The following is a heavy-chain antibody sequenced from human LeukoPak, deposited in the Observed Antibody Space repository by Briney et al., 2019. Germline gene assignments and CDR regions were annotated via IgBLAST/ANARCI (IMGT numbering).Heavy chain of an antibody. CDR2: IYYSGST. V-gene: IGHV4-39*01. D-gene: IGHD2-2*01. Sequence: SETLSLTCTVSGGSISTSSFYFGWIRQPPGKGPEWIGVIYYSGSTYYNPSLKSRVTISVDTSKNQFSLKLSSVTAADTAAYFCASDCSSTSCYARYYFDNWGQGTLVTVSS. J-gene: IGHJ4*02. CDR3: ASDCSSTSCYARYYFDN. CDR1: GGSISTSSFY.